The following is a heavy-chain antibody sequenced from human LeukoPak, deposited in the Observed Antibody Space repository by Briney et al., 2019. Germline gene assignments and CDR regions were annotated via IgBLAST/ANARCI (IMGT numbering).Heavy chain of an antibody. D-gene: IGHD6-13*01. CDR1: GGSISSGGYY. Sequence: SETLSLTCTVSGGSISSGGYYWSWIRQPPGKGLEWIGYIYHSGSTYYNPSLKSRVTISVDGSKNQFSLKLSSVTAADTAVYYCVRVLAAAGTIYYYYMDVWGKGTTVTVSS. V-gene: IGHV4-30-2*01. J-gene: IGHJ6*03. CDR2: IYHSGST. CDR3: VRVLAAAGTIYYYYMDV.